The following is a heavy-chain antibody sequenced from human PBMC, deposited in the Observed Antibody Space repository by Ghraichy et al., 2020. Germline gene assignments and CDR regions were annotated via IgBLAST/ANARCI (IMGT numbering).Heavy chain of an antibody. J-gene: IGHJ5*02. Sequence: ASVKVSCKASGYTFTSYGISWVRQAPGQGLEWMGWISAYNGNTNYTQKLQGRVTMTTDTSTSTAYMELRSLRSDDTAVYYCTRDPAMVRGVRTNWFDPWGQGTLVTVSS. CDR3: TRDPAMVRGVRTNWFDP. CDR1: GYTFTSYG. CDR2: ISAYNGNT. D-gene: IGHD3-10*01. V-gene: IGHV1-18*04.